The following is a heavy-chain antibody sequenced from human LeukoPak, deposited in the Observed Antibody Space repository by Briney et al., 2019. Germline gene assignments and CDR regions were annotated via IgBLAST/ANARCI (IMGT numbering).Heavy chain of an antibody. D-gene: IGHD3-10*01. CDR1: GFTFSSYA. CDR3: AKNGEVLSWFDP. Sequence: GGSLRLSCAASGFTFSSYARSWVRQAPGRGLEWVSAISASGDRTYYADSVKGRFTISRDNSKNTLYLQMNSLRAEDTAVYSCAKNGEVLSWFDPWGQGTLVTVSS. V-gene: IGHV3-23*01. CDR2: ISASGDRT. J-gene: IGHJ5*02.